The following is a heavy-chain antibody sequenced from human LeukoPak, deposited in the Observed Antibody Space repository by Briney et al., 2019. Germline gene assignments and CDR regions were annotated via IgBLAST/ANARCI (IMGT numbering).Heavy chain of an antibody. J-gene: IGHJ5*02. Sequence: SETLSLTCSVSGDSIRTYYWSWIRQPPGKGLEWIGYIIDTGSTNYKPSLKTRLTMSVDVSKNQISLKLSSVTAADTAVYYCARSSLTGGWFDPWGQGTLLTVSS. CDR1: GDSIRTYY. V-gene: IGHV4-59*01. CDR3: ARSSLTGGWFDP. CDR2: IIDTGST. D-gene: IGHD7-27*01.